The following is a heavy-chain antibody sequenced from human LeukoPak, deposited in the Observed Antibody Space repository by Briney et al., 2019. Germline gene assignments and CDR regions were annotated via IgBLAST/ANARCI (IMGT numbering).Heavy chain of an antibody. D-gene: IGHD6-13*01. CDR1: GFTFSSYG. CDR3: ARVAAAGTSVDY. Sequence: GGSLRLSCAASGFTFSSYGMSWVRQAPGKGLEWVSAISGSGGSTYYADSVKGRFTISRDNAKNSLYLQMNSLRAEDTAVYYCARVAAAGTSVDYWGQGTLVTVSS. CDR2: ISGSGGST. V-gene: IGHV3-23*01. J-gene: IGHJ4*02.